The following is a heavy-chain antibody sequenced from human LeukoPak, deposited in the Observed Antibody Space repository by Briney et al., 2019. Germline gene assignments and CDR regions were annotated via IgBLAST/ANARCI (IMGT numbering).Heavy chain of an antibody. V-gene: IGHV4-59*01. D-gene: IGHD3-22*01. J-gene: IGHJ1*01. CDR3: ARVQGGYFPEYFQH. Sequence: PSETLSLTCTVSGGSISSYCWSWIRQPPGKGLEWIGYIYYSGSTNYNPSLKSRVTISVDTSKNQFSLKPSSVTAADTAVYYCARVQGGYFPEYFQHWGQGTLVTVSS. CDR1: GGSISSYC. CDR2: IYYSGST.